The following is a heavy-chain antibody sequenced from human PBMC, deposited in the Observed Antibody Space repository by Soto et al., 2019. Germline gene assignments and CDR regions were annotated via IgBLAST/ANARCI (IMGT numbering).Heavy chain of an antibody. D-gene: IGHD3-22*01. V-gene: IGHV1-69*01. Sequence: QVQLVQSGAEVTKPGSSVKVSCKASGGTFSSYAISWVRQAPGQGLEWMGGIIPIFGTANYAQKFQGRVTITADESTSTAYMELSSLRSEDTAVYYCARTYYYDGSGLGNPTFDYWGQGTLVTVSS. CDR3: ARTYYYDGSGLGNPTFDY. CDR2: IIPIFGTA. CDR1: GGTFSSYA. J-gene: IGHJ4*02.